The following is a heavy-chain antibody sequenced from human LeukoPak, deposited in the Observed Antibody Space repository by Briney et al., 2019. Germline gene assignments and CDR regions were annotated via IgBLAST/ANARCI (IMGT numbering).Heavy chain of an antibody. V-gene: IGHV3-74*01. D-gene: IGHD3-22*01. CDR2: IKSDGST. J-gene: IGHJ1*01. Sequence: PGGSLRLSCAASGFTFSSYWMHWVRQAPGKGLVWVSRIKSDGSTRYADSVKGRFTISRDNAKNTVSLQMNSLRAEDTGVYYCASAPSEIGGYYPEYFRHWGQGTLVTVSP. CDR3: ASAPSEIGGYYPEYFRH. CDR1: GFTFSSYW.